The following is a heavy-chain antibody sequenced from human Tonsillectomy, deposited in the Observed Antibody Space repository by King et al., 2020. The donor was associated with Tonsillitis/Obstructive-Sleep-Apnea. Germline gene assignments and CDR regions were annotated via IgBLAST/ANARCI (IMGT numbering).Heavy chain of an antibody. D-gene: IGHD3-3*01. J-gene: IGHJ4*02. V-gene: IGHV4-34*01. CDR1: GGSFIGYY. CDR3: ASCHWVLRFLEWSTSFDY. CDR2: INHSGST. Sequence: VQLQQWGAGLLKPSETLSLTCAVYGGSFIGYYWSWIRQPPGKGLEWIGEINHSGSTNYNPSLKSRVIISVDTWQNHFSLKLRSVTAADTAVYYCASCHWVLRFLEWSTSFDYWGQGTLVTVSS.